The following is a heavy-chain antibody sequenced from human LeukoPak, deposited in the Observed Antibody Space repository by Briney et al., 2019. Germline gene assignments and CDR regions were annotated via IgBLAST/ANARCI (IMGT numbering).Heavy chain of an antibody. Sequence: ASQTLSLTCTVSGGSISSGSYYWSWIRQPAGKGLEWIGRIYTSGSTNYNPSLKSRVTISVDTSKNQFSLKLSSVTAADTAVYYCASSGGYCSSTSCLYYFDYWGQGTLVTVSS. J-gene: IGHJ4*02. CDR2: IYTSGST. CDR3: ASSGGYCSSTSCLYYFDY. CDR1: GGSISSGSYY. D-gene: IGHD2-2*03. V-gene: IGHV4-61*02.